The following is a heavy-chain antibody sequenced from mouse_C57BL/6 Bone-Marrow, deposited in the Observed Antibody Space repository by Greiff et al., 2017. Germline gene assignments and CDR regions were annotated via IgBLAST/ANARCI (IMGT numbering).Heavy chain of an antibody. V-gene: IGHV3-6*01. CDR1: GYSITSGYY. J-gene: IGHJ4*01. CDR3: AREGSITSMDY. CDR2: ISYDGSN. Sequence: DVQLQESGPGLVKPSQSLSLTCSVTGYSITSGYYWNWIRQFPGNKLEWMGYISYDGSNNYNPSLKNRISITRDTSKNQFFLKLNSVTTEDTATYYCAREGSITSMDYWGQGTSVTVSS. D-gene: IGHD1-3*01.